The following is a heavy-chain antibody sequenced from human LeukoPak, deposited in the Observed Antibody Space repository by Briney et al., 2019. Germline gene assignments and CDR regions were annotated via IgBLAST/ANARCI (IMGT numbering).Heavy chain of an antibody. CDR2: IYYTGST. J-gene: IGHJ4*02. CDR1: GVSITTYY. V-gene: IGHV4-59*08. D-gene: IGHD3-22*01. CDR3: ARVFRYYYDSTGSFDY. Sequence: PSETLSLTCTVSGVSITTYYWSWIRQPPGKGLEWIGYIYYTGSTYYNPSLKSRVTISVDTSKNQFSLKLSSVTAADTAVYYCARVFRYYYDSTGSFDYWGQGTLVTVSS.